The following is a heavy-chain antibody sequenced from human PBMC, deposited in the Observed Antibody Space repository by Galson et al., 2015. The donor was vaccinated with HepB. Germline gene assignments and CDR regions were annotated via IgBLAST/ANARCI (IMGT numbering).Heavy chain of an antibody. CDR1: GYTFTSYG. Sequence: SVKVSCKASGYTFTSYGISWVRQAPGQGLEWMGWVSAYNGNTNYAQKLQGRVTMTTDTSTSTAYMELRSLRSDDTAVYYCARDHDFWSGIRVIDYWGQGTLVTVSS. V-gene: IGHV1-18*01. CDR2: VSAYNGNT. CDR3: ARDHDFWSGIRVIDY. J-gene: IGHJ4*02. D-gene: IGHD3-3*01.